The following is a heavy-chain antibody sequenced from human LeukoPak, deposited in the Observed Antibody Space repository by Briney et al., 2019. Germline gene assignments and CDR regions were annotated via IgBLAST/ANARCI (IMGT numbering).Heavy chain of an antibody. CDR1: GFTFINYG. V-gene: IGHV3-74*01. Sequence: GGSLRLSCAVSGFTFINYGMQWVRQAPGKGLAWVSRINTDGSSTTYADSVKGRFTISRDNAKNTLYLQMNSLRAEDTAVYYYARELPREVTPDYWGQGTLVTVSS. J-gene: IGHJ4*01. D-gene: IGHD2-21*02. CDR2: INTDGSST. CDR3: ARELPREVTPDY.